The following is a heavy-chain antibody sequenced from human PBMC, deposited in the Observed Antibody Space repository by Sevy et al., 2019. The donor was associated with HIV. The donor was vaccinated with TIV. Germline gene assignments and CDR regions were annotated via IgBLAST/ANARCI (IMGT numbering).Heavy chain of an antibody. CDR3: ARDMLGYCSSTSCYAEGYFDY. V-gene: IGHV4-34*01. J-gene: IGHJ4*02. CDR1: GGSFSGYY. D-gene: IGHD2-2*01. CDR2: INHSGST. Sequence: SETLSLTCAVYGGSFSGYYWSWIRQPPGKGLEWIGEINHSGSTNYNPSLKSRVTISVDTSKNQFSLKLSSVTAADTAVYYCARDMLGYCSSTSCYAEGYFDYWGQGTLVTVSS.